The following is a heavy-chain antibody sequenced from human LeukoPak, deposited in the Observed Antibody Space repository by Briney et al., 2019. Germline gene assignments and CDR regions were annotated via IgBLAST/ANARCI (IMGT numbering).Heavy chain of an antibody. CDR2: IYYSGST. CDR3: ARDYRSGVAAYNWFDP. CDR1: GGSISSYY. J-gene: IGHJ5*02. V-gene: IGHV4-59*01. Sequence: SETLSLTCTVSGGSISSYYWSWIWQPPGKGLEWIGYIYYSGSTNYNPSLKSRVTISVDTSKNQLSLKLSSVTAADTAVYYCARDYRSGVAAYNWFDPWGQGTLVTVSP. D-gene: IGHD6-6*01.